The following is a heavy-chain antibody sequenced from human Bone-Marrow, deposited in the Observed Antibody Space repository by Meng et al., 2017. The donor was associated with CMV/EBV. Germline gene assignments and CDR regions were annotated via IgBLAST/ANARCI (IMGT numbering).Heavy chain of an antibody. J-gene: IGHJ4*02. D-gene: IGHD5-12*01. CDR2: ISAYNGNT. Sequence: ASVKVSCKASGYTFSSYGISWVRQAPGQGLEWMGWISAYNGNTNFAQKLQGRVTMTTDTSTSTVYMELSSLRSEDTAVYYCARTDIVATIYFGYWGQGTQVTGSS. CDR3: ARTDIVATIYFGY. V-gene: IGHV1-18*01. CDR1: GYTFSSYG.